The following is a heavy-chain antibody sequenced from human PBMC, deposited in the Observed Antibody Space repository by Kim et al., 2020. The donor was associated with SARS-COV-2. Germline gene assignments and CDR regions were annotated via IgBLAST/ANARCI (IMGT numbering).Heavy chain of an antibody. V-gene: IGHV3-11*01. CDR1: GFIFSDYY. CDR3: ARLPYRRASDCSSTRCFATYCYYYGMDV. J-gene: IGHJ6*02. D-gene: IGHD2-2*01. CDR2: IRRGDDTI. Sequence: GGSLRLSCEAFGFIFSDYYMSWIRQAPGRGLEWVSYIRRGDDTIYYADSVKGRFSISRDTAKNSLYLQMNSLTADDAAVYYCARLPYRRASDCSSTRCFATYCYYYGMDVWGQGTTVTVAS.